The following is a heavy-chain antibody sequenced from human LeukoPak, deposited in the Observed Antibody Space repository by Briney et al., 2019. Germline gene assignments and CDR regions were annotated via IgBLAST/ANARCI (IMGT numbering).Heavy chain of an antibody. CDR3: ATGSSRYYYYGMDV. J-gene: IGHJ6*02. CDR1: GCTFTSYY. D-gene: IGHD1-26*01. CDR2: INPSGGST. Sequence: ASVKVSCKASGCTFTSYYMHWVRQAPGQGLEWMGIINPSGGSTSYAQKFQGRVTMTTDTSTSTAYMELRSLRSDDTAVYYCATGSSRYYYYGMDVWGQGTTVTVSS. V-gene: IGHV1-46*01.